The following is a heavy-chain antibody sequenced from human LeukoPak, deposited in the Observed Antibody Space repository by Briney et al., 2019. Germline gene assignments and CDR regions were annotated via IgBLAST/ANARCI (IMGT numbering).Heavy chain of an antibody. V-gene: IGHV1-2*02. Sequence: ASVKVSCQASVYTFTRYYMHWVRQAPGQGLEWMGWINPNSGGTNNAQKFQGRVTMTRDTAISTASLELRRLRSDDAAVYYCASSWEDCSGGSCYMVDYWGQGTLVTVSS. CDR3: ASSWEDCSGGSCYMVDY. CDR2: INPNSGGT. J-gene: IGHJ4*02. D-gene: IGHD2-15*01. CDR1: VYTFTRYY.